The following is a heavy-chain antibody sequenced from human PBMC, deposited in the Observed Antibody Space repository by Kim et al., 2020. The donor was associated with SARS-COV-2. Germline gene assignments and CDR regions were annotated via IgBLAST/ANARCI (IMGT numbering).Heavy chain of an antibody. Sequence: GGSLRLSCAASGFAFSRSSMTWVRQAPGKGLEWVSSIGDSGSGTYYADSVKGRFTISRDNSKNTLYLQMKSLRADDTAVYFCATYYMDVWGQGTTVTVSS. D-gene: IGHD1-26*01. J-gene: IGHJ6*02. V-gene: IGHV3-23*01. CDR1: GFAFSRSS. CDR3: ATYYMDV. CDR2: IGDSGSGT.